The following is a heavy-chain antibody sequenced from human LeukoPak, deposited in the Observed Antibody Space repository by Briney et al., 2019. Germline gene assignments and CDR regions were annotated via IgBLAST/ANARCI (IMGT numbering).Heavy chain of an antibody. J-gene: IGHJ4*02. V-gene: IGHV4-34*01. CDR3: ARRGYKGDF. CDR2: INHSGST. Sequence: SETLSLTCAVYGGSCSGYYWSWIRQPPGKGLEWIGEINHSGSTNYNPSLKSRVTISVDTSKNQFSLKLSSVTAADTAVYYCARRGYKGDFWGQGTLVTVSS. D-gene: IGHD5-24*01. CDR1: GGSCSGYY.